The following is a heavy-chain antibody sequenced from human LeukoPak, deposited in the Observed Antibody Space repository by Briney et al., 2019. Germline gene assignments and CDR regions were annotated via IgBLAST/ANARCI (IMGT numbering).Heavy chain of an antibody. CDR1: GGSISTYS. J-gene: IGHJ5*02. CDR3: ARRVQEARSIGSADWLDP. Sequence: SETLSLTCTVSGGSISTYSWNWIRQPPGKGLEWIGRIYTSGTTNYNPSLGSRVTISVDTSINQLSLKLSSVTAADTAVYYCARRVQEARSIGSADWLDPWGQGILVTVSS. CDR2: IYTSGTT. D-gene: IGHD3-10*01. V-gene: IGHV4-4*09.